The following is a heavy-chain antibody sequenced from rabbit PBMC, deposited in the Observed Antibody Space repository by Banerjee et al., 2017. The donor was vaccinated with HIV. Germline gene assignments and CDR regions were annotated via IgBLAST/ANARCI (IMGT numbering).Heavy chain of an antibody. J-gene: IGHJ4*01. CDR2: IYAGKGVT. CDR1: GFSLSSYW. Sequence: EESGGGLVQPGGSLTLSCKASGFSLSSYWMSWVRQPPGKGLEWIGIIYAGKGVTDYASWVNGRFTISSDNAQNTVDLQMNSLTAADTASYFCARDLAGVIGWNFNLWGPGTLVTVS. V-gene: IGHV1S7*01. CDR3: ARDLAGVIGWNFNL. D-gene: IGHD4-1*01.